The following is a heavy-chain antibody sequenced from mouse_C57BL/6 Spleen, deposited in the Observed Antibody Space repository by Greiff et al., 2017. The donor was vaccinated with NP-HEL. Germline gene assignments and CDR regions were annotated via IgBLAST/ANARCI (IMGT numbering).Heavy chain of an antibody. CDR1: GYTFTSYW. V-gene: IGHV1-55*01. J-gene: IGHJ3*01. CDR2: IYPGSGST. Sequence: QVQLQQPGAELVKPGASVKMSCKASGYTFTSYWITWVKQRPGQGLEWIGDIYPGSGSTNYNEKFKSKATLTVDTSSSTAYMQLSSLTSEDSAVYYCARDDLSGTRFAYWGQGTLVTVSA. D-gene: IGHD1-3*01. CDR3: ARDDLSGTRFAY.